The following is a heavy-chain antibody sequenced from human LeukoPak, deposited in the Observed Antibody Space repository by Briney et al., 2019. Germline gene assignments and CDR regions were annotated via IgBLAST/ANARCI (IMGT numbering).Heavy chain of an antibody. CDR1: GGTFSSYA. V-gene: IGHV1-69*13. Sequence: SVKVSCKASGGTFSSYAISWVRQATGQGLEWMGGIIPIFGTANYAQKFQGRVTITADESTSTAYMELSSLRSEDTAVYYCARGVDYYDSSGLLDYWGQGTLVTVSS. CDR2: IIPIFGTA. J-gene: IGHJ4*02. CDR3: ARGVDYYDSSGLLDY. D-gene: IGHD3-22*01.